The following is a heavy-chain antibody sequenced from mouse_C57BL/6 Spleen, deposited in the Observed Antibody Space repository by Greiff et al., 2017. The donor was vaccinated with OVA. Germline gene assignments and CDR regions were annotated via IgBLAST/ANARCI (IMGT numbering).Heavy chain of an antibody. CDR1: GFNIKNTY. J-gene: IGHJ3*01. V-gene: IGHV14-3*01. CDR2: IDPANGNT. D-gene: IGHD1-1*01. Sequence: EVKLQESVAELVRPGASVKLSCTASGFNIKNTYMHWVKQRPEQGLEWIGRIDPANGNTKYAPKFQGKATITADTSSNTAYLQLSSLTSEDTAIYYCASPNYYGSSAWFAYWGQGTLVTVSA. CDR3: ASPNYYGSSAWFAY.